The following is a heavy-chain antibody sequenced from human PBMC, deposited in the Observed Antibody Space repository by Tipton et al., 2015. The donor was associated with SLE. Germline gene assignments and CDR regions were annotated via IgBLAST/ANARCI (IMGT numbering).Heavy chain of an antibody. Sequence: TLSLTCTIYAGSFSGYRWSWIRQPPGKGLEWIGEVNYSGDTNYNPSLKSRLTISIDPSKNQFSLKLTSVTAADTAVYYCARLEDPFGIFGVPKGWFDPWGQGTLVTVSS. CDR3: ARLEDPFGIFGVPKGWFDP. V-gene: IGHV4-34*01. CDR2: VNYSGDT. D-gene: IGHD3-3*01. J-gene: IGHJ5*02. CDR1: AGSFSGYR.